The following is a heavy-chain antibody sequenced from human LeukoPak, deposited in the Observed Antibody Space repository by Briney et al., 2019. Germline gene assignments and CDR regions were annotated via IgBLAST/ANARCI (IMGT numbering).Heavy chain of an antibody. Sequence: PGGSLRLSCAASGFTVSSNYMSWVRQAPGKGLEWVSVIYSGGSTYYADSVKGRFTISRDSAKNSLYLQMNGLRAEDTAIYYCARGPKTSFDYWGQGTLVTVSS. J-gene: IGHJ4*02. CDR3: ARGPKTSFDY. CDR2: IYSGGST. V-gene: IGHV3-53*01. CDR1: GFTVSSNY.